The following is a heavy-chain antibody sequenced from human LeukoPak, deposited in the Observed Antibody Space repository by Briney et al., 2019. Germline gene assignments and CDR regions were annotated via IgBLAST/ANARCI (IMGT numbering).Heavy chain of an antibody. V-gene: IGHV3-23*01. CDR2: ISGSGGST. J-gene: IGHJ4*02. Sequence: QAGGSLRLSCAASGFTFSRHSMNWVRQAPGKGLEWVSAISGSGGSTYYADSVKGRFTISRDNSKNTLYLQMNSLRAEGTAVYYCAKDLFSGSYYYYFDYWGQGTLVTVSS. CDR1: GFTFSRHS. CDR3: AKDLFSGSYYYYFDY. D-gene: IGHD1-26*01.